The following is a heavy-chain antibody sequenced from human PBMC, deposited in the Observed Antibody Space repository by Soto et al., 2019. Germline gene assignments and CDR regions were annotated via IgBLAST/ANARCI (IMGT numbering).Heavy chain of an antibody. CDR2: INSDGSST. D-gene: IGHD3-3*01. Sequence: GGSLRLSCAASGFTFSSYWMHWVRQAPGKGLVRVSRINSDGSSTSYAESVKGRFTISRDNAKNTLYLQMNSLRAEDTAVYYCARDGVPTYYDFWSASLYGMDVWGQGTTVTVSS. V-gene: IGHV3-74*01. J-gene: IGHJ6*02. CDR3: ARDGVPTYYDFWSASLYGMDV. CDR1: GFTFSSYW.